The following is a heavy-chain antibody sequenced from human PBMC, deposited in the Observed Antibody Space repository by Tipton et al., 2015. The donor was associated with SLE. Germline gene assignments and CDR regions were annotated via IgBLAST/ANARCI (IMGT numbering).Heavy chain of an antibody. J-gene: IGHJ6*03. D-gene: IGHD2-2*01. V-gene: IGHV4-59*01. CDR1: GGSINSYF. CDR3: ARVPALYYYYMDV. Sequence: TLSLTCTVSGGSINSYFWSWIRQPPGKGLEWIGYIYYSGSTNYNPSLKSRVTISVDTSKNQFSLKLSSVTAADTAVYYCARVPALYYYYMDVWGKGTTVTVSS. CDR2: IYYSGST.